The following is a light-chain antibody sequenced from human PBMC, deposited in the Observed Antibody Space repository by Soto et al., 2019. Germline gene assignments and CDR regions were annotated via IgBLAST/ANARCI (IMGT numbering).Light chain of an antibody. Sequence: DIQLTQSPSSLSASVGDRVTITCRASQSISSYLNWFQQKPGKAPKVLISAASSLQSGVPSRFSGSGSGTEFTLTISRLEPEDFATYYCQQTYSPFLSVGGETKVDIK. J-gene: IGKJ4*01. CDR1: QSISSY. CDR2: AAS. CDR3: QQTYSPFLS. V-gene: IGKV1-39*01.